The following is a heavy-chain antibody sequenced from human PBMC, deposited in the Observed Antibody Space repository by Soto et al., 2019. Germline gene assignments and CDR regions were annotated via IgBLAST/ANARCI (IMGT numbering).Heavy chain of an antibody. CDR2: IKQDGSEK. CDR1: GFTFSSYW. J-gene: IGHJ5*02. D-gene: IGHD3-3*01. CDR3: ARDLARAIWFDP. Sequence: GGALRLSCAASGFTFSSYWMSWVRQAPGEGLEWVANIKQDGSEKYYVDSVKGRFTISRDNAKNSLYLQMNSLRAEDTAVYYCARDLARAIWFDPWGQGTLVTAPQ. V-gene: IGHV3-7*01.